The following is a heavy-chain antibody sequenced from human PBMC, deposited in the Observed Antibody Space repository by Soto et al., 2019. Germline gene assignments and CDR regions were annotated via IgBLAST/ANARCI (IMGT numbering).Heavy chain of an antibody. J-gene: IGHJ5*02. CDR3: AREYYYDSSGYYLRWFDP. Sequence: EASVKVSCKASGYTFTSYGISWVRQAPGQGLEWMGWISAYNGNTNYAQKLQGRVTMTTDTSTSTAYMELRSLRSDDTAVYYCAREYYYDSSGYYLRWFDPWGQGTLVTVSS. CDR1: GYTFTSYG. CDR2: ISAYNGNT. D-gene: IGHD3-22*01. V-gene: IGHV1-18*01.